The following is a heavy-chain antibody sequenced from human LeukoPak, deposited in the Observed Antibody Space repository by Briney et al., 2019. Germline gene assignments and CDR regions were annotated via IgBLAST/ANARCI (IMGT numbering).Heavy chain of an antibody. V-gene: IGHV4-30-4*01. J-gene: IGHJ5*02. CDR3: ARDFVVAPNWFDP. D-gene: IGHD2-15*01. CDR2: IYYSGST. Sequence: PSETLSLSCTVYGGSISSGDYYWSWIRQPPGKGLKWIGYIYYSGSTYYNPSLKSRVTIPVDTSKNQFSLKLSSVTAADTAVYYCARDFVVAPNWFDPWGQGTLVTVSS. CDR1: GGSISSGDYY.